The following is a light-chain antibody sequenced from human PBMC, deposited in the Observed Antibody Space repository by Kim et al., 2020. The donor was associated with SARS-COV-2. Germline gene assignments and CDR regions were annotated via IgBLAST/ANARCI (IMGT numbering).Light chain of an antibody. Sequence: DIQMTQSPSSLSASVGDRVTITCRASQGITTSLAWFQQKPGKAPKSLIYAASNLQSGVPSKFSGSGSGTDFTLTINTLQPEDFATYYCQQYYNYPLTCGGGTKVDIK. CDR2: AAS. V-gene: IGKV1-16*02. J-gene: IGKJ4*01. CDR3: QQYYNYPLT. CDR1: QGITTS.